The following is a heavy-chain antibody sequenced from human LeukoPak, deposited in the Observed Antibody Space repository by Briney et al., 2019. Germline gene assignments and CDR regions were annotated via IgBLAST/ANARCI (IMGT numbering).Heavy chain of an antibody. Sequence: GESLKISCKTSGYSFPPYWIAWVGQMPGKGLEWMGVIYPGDSRTTYSPSFQGQVTISADKSTRTAYLQWSSVKAWENVTYCPSIIGPLAGREDWREPSGHGALVTVSS. CDR2: IYPGDSRT. J-gene: IGHJ5*02. D-gene: IGHD1-26*01. CDR3: SIIGPLAGREDWREP. CDR1: GYSFPPYW. V-gene: IGHV5-51*01.